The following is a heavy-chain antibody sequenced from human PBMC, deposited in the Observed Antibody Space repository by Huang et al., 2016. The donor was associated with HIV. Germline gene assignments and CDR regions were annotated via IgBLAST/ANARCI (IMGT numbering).Heavy chain of an antibody. J-gene: IGHJ3*01. Sequence: EVQLVESGGGLVQTGGSLRLSCACSGFIFSSFWMNWVRQAPGKGLEWVSRIKPDGRDKYYVDSVKGRFTISRDNAKNSLYLQMNSLRAEDTSVYYCARDSVPHFLDGSEDALSFWGQGTMVTVSS. CDR3: ARDSVPHFLDGSEDALSF. V-gene: IGHV3-7*01. CDR1: GFIFSSFW. D-gene: IGHD1-26*01. CDR2: IKPDGRDK.